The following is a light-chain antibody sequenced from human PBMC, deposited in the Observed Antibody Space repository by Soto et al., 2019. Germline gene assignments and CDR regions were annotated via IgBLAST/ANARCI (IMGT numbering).Light chain of an antibody. CDR1: SSDVGGYNY. J-gene: IGLJ2*01. Sequence: QSALTQPRSVSGSPGQSVTISCTGTSSDVGGYNYVSWYQQHPGKAPKLMIYDVSKRPSGVPDRFSGSKSGNTASLTISGIQAEDEADYHCCSYAGSYTFEFGGGTKLTVL. CDR2: DVS. V-gene: IGLV2-11*01. CDR3: CSYAGSYTFE.